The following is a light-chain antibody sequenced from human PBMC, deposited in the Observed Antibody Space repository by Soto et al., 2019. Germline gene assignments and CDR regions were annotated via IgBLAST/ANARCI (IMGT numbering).Light chain of an antibody. CDR2: DAS. CDR1: QSISSF. Sequence: DIQITQSPSSLSASIGDIVTITCRASQSISSFLNWYQQKPGKAPKLLIYDASSLQSGVPSRFSGSGSGTEFTLTISSLQPDDFATYYCQHYNSYSEAFGQGTKVDIK. V-gene: IGKV1-5*01. J-gene: IGKJ1*01. CDR3: QHYNSYSEA.